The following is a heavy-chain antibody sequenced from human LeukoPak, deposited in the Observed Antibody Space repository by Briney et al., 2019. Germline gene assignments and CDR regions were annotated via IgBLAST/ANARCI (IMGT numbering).Heavy chain of an antibody. CDR1: GFTFSSYG. V-gene: IGHV3-30*18. CDR2: ISYDGSNK. J-gene: IGHJ6*02. Sequence: GGSLRLSCAASGFTFSSYGMHWVRQAPGKGLEWVAVISYDGSNKYYADSVKGRFTISRDNSKNTLYLQMNSLRAEDTAVYYCAKGPTIFGVVMSGMDVWGQGTTVTVSS. D-gene: IGHD3-3*01. CDR3: AKGPTIFGVVMSGMDV.